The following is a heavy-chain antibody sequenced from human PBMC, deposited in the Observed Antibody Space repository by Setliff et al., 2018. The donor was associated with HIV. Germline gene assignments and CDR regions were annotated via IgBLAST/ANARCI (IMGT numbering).Heavy chain of an antibody. CDR1: GYSVNSDYY. V-gene: IGHV4-38-2*01. CDR2: IYQIGTT. Sequence: SETLSLTCGVSGYSVNSDYYWGWIRQSPGNGLEWIGTIYQIGTTYYNPSLKSRVTISVDRSKEQFSLKLTSVTAADTAIYYCARLGMAAAGSNWFDPWGQGTLVTVSS. D-gene: IGHD6-13*01. CDR3: ARLGMAAAGSNWFDP. J-gene: IGHJ5*02.